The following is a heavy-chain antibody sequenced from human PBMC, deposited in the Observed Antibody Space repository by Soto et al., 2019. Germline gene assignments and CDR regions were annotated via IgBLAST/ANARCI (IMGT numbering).Heavy chain of an antibody. J-gene: IGHJ6*02. CDR2: ISAYNGIT. D-gene: IGHD3-10*01. Sequence: QVQLVQSGAEVKKPGASVKVSCKASGYSFTSYSIRWVRHAPGQGLEWMGWISAYNGITNYAQKLQGRVTMTTDTSTSTAYMELRSLRSDDTAVYYCAREGVQLLWSHGMDVWGQGTTVTVSS. V-gene: IGHV1-18*01. CDR3: AREGVQLLWSHGMDV. CDR1: GYSFTSYS.